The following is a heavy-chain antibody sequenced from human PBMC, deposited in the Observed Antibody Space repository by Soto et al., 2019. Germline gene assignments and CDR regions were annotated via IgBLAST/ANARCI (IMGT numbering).Heavy chain of an antibody. CDR2: INHSGST. CDR3: ARDFVLHTGRDY. D-gene: IGHD1-26*01. Sequence: SETLSLSCAVYGGSFSGYYWSWIRQPPGKGLEWIGEINHSGSTNYNPSLKSRVTISVDTSKNQFSLKLSSVTVADTAVYYCARDFVLHTGRDYWGQGTLVTVSS. V-gene: IGHV4-34*01. CDR1: GGSFSGYY. J-gene: IGHJ4*02.